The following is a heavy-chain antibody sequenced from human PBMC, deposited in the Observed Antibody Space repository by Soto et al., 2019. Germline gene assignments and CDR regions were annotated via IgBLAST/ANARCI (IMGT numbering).Heavy chain of an antibody. Sequence: ASVKVSCQASGGTFSSYAISWVRQAPGQGLEWMGWISAYNGNTNYAQKLQGRVTMTTDTSTSTAYMELRSLRSDDTAVYYCARVLWPQGEIDYWGQGTLVTVSS. D-gene: IGHD3-16*01. V-gene: IGHV1-18*01. CDR3: ARVLWPQGEIDY. J-gene: IGHJ4*02. CDR1: GGTFSSYA. CDR2: ISAYNGNT.